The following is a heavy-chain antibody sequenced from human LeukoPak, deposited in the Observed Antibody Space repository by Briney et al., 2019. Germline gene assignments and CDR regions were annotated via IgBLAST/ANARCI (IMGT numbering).Heavy chain of an antibody. CDR3: AKGPRPDITVAHTLEK. D-gene: IGHD6-19*01. J-gene: IGHJ4*02. CDR2: ISSRGDST. Sequence: GRSLRLSCAASGLTFSNYAMSWVRQAAGRGLEWVSTISSRGDSTHDADSVKGRFTISRDNSKNSLYLQMNSLRAEDTAVYYCAKGPRPDITVAHTLEKWGQGTLVTVSS. V-gene: IGHV3-23*01. CDR1: GLTFSNYA.